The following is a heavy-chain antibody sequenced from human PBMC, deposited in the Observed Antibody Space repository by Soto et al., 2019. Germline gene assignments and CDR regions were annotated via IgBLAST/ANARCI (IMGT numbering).Heavy chain of an antibody. CDR1: GFTFSSYA. D-gene: IGHD2-2*01. Sequence: GESLRLSCAASGFTFSSYAMSWVRQAPGKGLEWVSAISGSGGSTYYADSLKGRFTISRDNSKNTLYLQMNSLRAEDTAVYYCAKECSSTSQINYGMDVWGQGTTVTVSS. CDR2: ISGSGGST. V-gene: IGHV3-23*01. J-gene: IGHJ6*02. CDR3: AKECSSTSQINYGMDV.